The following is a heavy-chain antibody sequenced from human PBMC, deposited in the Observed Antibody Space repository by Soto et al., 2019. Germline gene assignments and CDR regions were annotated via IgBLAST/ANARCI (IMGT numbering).Heavy chain of an antibody. D-gene: IGHD3-16*01. J-gene: IGHJ4*02. CDR2: IYWDDDK. V-gene: IGHV2-5*02. CDR1: GFSLSTAGKS. Sequence: QITLKESGPTLVNPTQTLTLTCTFSGFSLSTAGKSVAWIRQPPGKALEWLSVIYWDDDKRYSPSLKSRLTNAKDTSKNQVVLKMTNMDPLDTGTYYCAHSRGDGDYFPYWGQGTLVSVSS. CDR3: AHSRGDGDYFPY.